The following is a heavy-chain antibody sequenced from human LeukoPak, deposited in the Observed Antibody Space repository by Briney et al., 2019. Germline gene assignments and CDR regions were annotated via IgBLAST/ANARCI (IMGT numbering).Heavy chain of an antibody. J-gene: IGHJ5*01. Sequence: SETLSLTCTVSGGSINSGDYYWSWIRQPPGKGLEWIGYIYYSGGTYYNPSLKSRVTISLDTSRNQFSLKLNSVTAADTAVYYCARAGYYYTNGWFDPWGQGTLVTASS. CDR2: IYYSGGT. CDR3: ARAGYYYTNGWFDP. D-gene: IGHD3-22*01. CDR1: GGSINSGDYY. V-gene: IGHV4-30-4*01.